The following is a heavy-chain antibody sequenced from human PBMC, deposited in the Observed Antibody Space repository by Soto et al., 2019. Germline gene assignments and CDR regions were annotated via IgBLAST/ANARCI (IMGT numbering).Heavy chain of an antibody. V-gene: IGHV3-30*18. Sequence: GGSLRLSCAASGFTFSSYGMHWVRQAPGKGLGWVAVISYDGSNKYYADSVKGRFTISRDNSKNTLYLQMNSLRAEDTAVYYCAKRLRYFDWPSHIDYWGQGTLVTVSS. CDR3: AKRLRYFDWPSHIDY. CDR1: GFTFSSYG. J-gene: IGHJ4*02. CDR2: ISYDGSNK. D-gene: IGHD3-9*01.